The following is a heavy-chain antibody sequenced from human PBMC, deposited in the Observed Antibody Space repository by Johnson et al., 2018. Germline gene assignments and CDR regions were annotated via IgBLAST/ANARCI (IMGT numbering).Heavy chain of an antibody. J-gene: IGHJ3*02. V-gene: IGHV3-13*01. CDR3: ARAPVLKWTNAFDI. D-gene: IGHD2-15*01. Sequence: VQLQESGGGLVKXGGSLRLXCAASGFTFSDYDMHWVRQTTGKGLEWVSAIGNAGGTYYPDSVAGRFFISRENDKNPLYLQLNYLRVEDTALYYCARAPVLKWTNAFDIWGQGTMVTVSS. CDR1: GFTFSDYD. CDR2: IGNAGGT.